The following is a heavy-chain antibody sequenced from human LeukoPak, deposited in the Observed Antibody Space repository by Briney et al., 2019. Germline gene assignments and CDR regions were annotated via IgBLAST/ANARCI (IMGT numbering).Heavy chain of an antibody. V-gene: IGHV3-23*01. CDR2: ISGSGGST. CDR1: GFTFSSYA. CDR3: AKASSGFGRIAAAAYFDY. J-gene: IGHJ4*02. D-gene: IGHD6-13*01. Sequence: GGSLRLSCAASGFTFSSYAMSWVRQAPGKGLEWVSAISGSGGSTYYADSVKGRFTISRDNSKNTLYLQMNSLRAEDTAVYYCAKASSGFGRIAAAAYFDYWGQGTLVTVSS.